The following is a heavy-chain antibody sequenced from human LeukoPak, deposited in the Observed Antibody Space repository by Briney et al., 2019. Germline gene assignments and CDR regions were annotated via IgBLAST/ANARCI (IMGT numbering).Heavy chain of an antibody. V-gene: IGHV4-4*02. Sequence: PSETLSLTCSVSGASISSHYWSWVRQAPGKGLEWIGEISHGGTTNYNPSLRSRVAMSLDRANNQFSLSLTSVTAADTAVYYCTRENRPFCPFAHWGQGVLVTVSS. J-gene: IGHJ4*02. CDR3: TRENRPFCPFAH. CDR1: GASISSHY. D-gene: IGHD2/OR15-2a*01. CDR2: ISHGGTT.